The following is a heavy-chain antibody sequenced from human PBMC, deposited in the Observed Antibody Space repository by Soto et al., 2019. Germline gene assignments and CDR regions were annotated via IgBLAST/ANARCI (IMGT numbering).Heavy chain of an antibody. D-gene: IGHD4-17*01. V-gene: IGHV3-64*07. J-gene: IGHJ4*02. Sequence: EVQLVESGGGLVQPGGSLRLSCAGSGFSFINHHMHWVRKAPGKGLEYVSGISASGSTIYYADSVKGRFTISRDNSKNTLFLQMGDLRNEDMAVYYCARVRKTYGDYDYWGQGTLVTVSS. CDR3: ARVRKTYGDYDY. CDR2: ISASGSTI. CDR1: GFSFINHH.